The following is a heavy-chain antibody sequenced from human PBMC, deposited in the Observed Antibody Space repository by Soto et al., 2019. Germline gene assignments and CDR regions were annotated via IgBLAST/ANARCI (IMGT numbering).Heavy chain of an antibody. D-gene: IGHD6-6*01. CDR2: IIPIFGTA. V-gene: IGHV1-69*01. Sequence: QVQLVQSGAEVKKPGSSVKVSCKASGGTFSSYAISWVRQAPGQGLEWMGGIIPIFGTANYAQKFQGRVTMTADESTSTAYMELSSLRAEDTPVYYCARGGIEYSSENWYFDLWGRGTLVTVS. CDR3: ARGGIEYSSENWYFDL. CDR1: GGTFSSYA. J-gene: IGHJ2*01.